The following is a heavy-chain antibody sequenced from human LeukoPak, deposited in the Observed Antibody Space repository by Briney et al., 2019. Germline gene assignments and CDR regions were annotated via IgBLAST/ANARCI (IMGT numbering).Heavy chain of an antibody. Sequence: SETLSLTCAVYGGSFSGYYWSWIRQPPGKGLEWIGEINHSGSTNYNPSLKSRVTISVDTAKNQFPLKLSSVTAADTAVYYCARGPQDCSSTSCYAGDFGCWGQGTLVTVSS. CDR2: INHSGST. CDR1: GGSFSGYY. CDR3: ARGPQDCSSTSCYAGDFGC. J-gene: IGHJ4*02. D-gene: IGHD2-2*01. V-gene: IGHV4-34*01.